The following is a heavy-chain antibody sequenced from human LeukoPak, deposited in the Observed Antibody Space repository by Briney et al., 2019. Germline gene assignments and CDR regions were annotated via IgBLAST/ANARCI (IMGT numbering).Heavy chain of an antibody. CDR3: ARDYSGSYSRHRAFDI. J-gene: IGHJ3*02. Sequence: GGSLRLSCAASGFTVSSNYMSWVRQAPGKGLEWVSVIYSGGSTYYADSVKGRFTISRDNSKNTLYLQMNSLRAEDTAVYYCARDYSGSYSRHRAFDIWGQGTMVTVSS. V-gene: IGHV3-53*01. CDR1: GFTVSSNY. CDR2: IYSGGST. D-gene: IGHD1-26*01.